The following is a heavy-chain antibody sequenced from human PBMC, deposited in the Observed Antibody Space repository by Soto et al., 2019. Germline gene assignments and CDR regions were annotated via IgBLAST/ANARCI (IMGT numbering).Heavy chain of an antibody. CDR1: GFLFSGYA. CDR2: ISYDGKEK. J-gene: IGHJ4*02. Sequence: QVQLVESGGGVVQPGGSLRLSCATSGFLFSGYAMHWVRQTPGKGLEWVAVISYDGKEKYYADSAEGRFTISRESSGVTLYLQMSSLRVEDTAVYYCARGRGLAARPQHLDHWGQGTLVTVSP. V-gene: IGHV3-30*04. CDR3: ARGRGLAARPQHLDH. D-gene: IGHD6-6*01.